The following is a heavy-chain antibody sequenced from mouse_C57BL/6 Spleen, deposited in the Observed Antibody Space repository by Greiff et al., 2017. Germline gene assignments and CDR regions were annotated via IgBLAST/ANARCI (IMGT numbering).Heavy chain of an antibody. Sequence: VQLQESGAELVKPGASVKISCKASGYAFSSYWMNWVKQRPGKGLEWIGQIYPGDGDTNYNGKFKGKATLTADKSSNTAYMQLRSLISEDSAVYFCAREEGTGTREFAYWGQGTLVTVSA. V-gene: IGHV1-80*01. CDR1: GYAFSSYW. CDR3: AREEGTGTREFAY. J-gene: IGHJ3*01. CDR2: IYPGDGDT. D-gene: IGHD4-1*01.